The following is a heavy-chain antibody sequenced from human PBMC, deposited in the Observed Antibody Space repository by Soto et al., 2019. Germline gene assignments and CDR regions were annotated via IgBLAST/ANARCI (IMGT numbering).Heavy chain of an antibody. CDR2: MNPNSGNT. Sequence: QVQLVQSGAEVKKPGASVKVSCKASGYTFTSYDINWVRQATGQGLEWMGWMNPNSGNTGYAQKFQGRVTMTRNTSISTAYMELSSLRSEDTAVYYCARGSVVPAAMGGFFYDYWGQGTLVPVSS. J-gene: IGHJ4*02. V-gene: IGHV1-8*01. CDR1: GYTFTSYD. CDR3: ARGSVVPAAMGGFFYDY. D-gene: IGHD2-2*01.